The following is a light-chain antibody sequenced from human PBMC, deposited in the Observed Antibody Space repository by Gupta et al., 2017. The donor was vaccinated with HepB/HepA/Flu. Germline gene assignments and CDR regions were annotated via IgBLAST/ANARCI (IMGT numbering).Light chain of an antibody. J-gene: IGKJ3*01. CDR3: RQGKHCHFS. Sequence: VVVTQSPLSLPVTLGQPASISCKSTQSLVYSDGRTYLNWFHQRPGQSPRRLIYMVSSRDSGVPDRFSGSGSDTDFTLKISRGEAEDVGIYYCRQGKHCHFSFGHGTRVEIK. CDR1: QSLVYSDGRTY. CDR2: MVS. V-gene: IGKV2-30*01.